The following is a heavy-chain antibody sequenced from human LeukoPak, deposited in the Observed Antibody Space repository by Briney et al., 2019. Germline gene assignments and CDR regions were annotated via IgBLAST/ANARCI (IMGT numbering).Heavy chain of an antibody. CDR3: ARDRGLRYFDWLLSYNWFDP. V-gene: IGHV3-21*01. D-gene: IGHD3-9*01. J-gene: IGHJ5*02. CDR1: GFTFSSYS. CDR2: ISSSGSYI. Sequence: GGSLRLSYAASGFTFSSYSMNWVRQAPGKGLEWVSSISSSGSYIYYADSEKGRFTISRDNAKNSLYLQMNSLRAEDTAVYYCARDRGLRYFDWLLSYNWFDPWGQGTLVTVSS.